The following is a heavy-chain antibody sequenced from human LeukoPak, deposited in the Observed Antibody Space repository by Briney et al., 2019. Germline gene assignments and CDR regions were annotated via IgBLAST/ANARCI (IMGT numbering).Heavy chain of an antibody. CDR1: GGSITSNSYS. D-gene: IGHD5-18*01. V-gene: IGHV4-39*01. CDR3: ARLRGGVQLWGD. Sequence: PSETLSLTCTVSGGSITSNSYSWGWIRQPPGKGLQWIVTLSHAGTNYYNPSLKSRVTMPVDRSKNQLSLKLTSVTATDTAVYYCARLRGGVQLWGDWGQGTLVTVSP. J-gene: IGHJ4*02. CDR2: LSHAGTN.